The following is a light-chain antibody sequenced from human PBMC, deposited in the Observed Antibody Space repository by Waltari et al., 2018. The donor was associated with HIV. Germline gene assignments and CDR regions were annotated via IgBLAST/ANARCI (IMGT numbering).Light chain of an antibody. Sequence: SAVTQPASVSGLPGQSITISCTGDDSDFGLDNFVPCYQQHPDKLPSRLVFDVDSRASGISARFPGSKSGHTASLNISGLRAEDEAHYYCASFTGDNTLLFGGGTKVTVL. CDR3: ASFTGDNTLL. CDR1: DSDFGLDNF. CDR2: DVD. J-gene: IGLJ3*02. V-gene: IGLV2-14*03.